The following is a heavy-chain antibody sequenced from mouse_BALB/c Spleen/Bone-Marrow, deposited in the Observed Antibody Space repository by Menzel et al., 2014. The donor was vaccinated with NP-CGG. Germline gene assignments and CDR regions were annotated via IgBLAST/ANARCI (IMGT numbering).Heavy chain of an antibody. CDR2: IWSGGST. CDR1: GFSLSSYG. D-gene: IGHD2-14*01. V-gene: IGHV2-2*01. J-gene: IGHJ4*01. Sequence: VQVVESGPGLVQPSQNLSITCTVSGFSLSSYGVHWVRQSPGKGLEWLGVIWSGGSTDYNAAFTSRLSINKDNSKSQVFFKMNSLQADDTAIYYCARKGRRYDYYYAMDYWGQGTSITVSS. CDR3: ARKGRRYDYYYAMDY.